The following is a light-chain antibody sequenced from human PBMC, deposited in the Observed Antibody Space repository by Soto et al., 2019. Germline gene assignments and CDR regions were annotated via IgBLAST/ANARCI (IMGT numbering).Light chain of an antibody. J-gene: IGLJ2*01. Sequence: QAVVTQPPSASGTPGQRVSISCSGSSSNIGSNYIYWYQQLPGTAPKLLIHRDNQRPSGVPDPFSGSKSGTSGSLAISGLQSEDEADYYCAVWDDSLSGPIFGGGTKLTVL. CDR3: AVWDDSLSGPI. V-gene: IGLV1-47*01. CDR1: SSNIGSNY. CDR2: RDN.